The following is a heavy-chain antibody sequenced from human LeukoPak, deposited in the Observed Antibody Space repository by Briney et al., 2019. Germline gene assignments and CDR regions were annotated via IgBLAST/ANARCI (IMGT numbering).Heavy chain of an antibody. CDR3: AGDRGGSSGWSESFEY. V-gene: IGHV4-59*01. CDR1: GGSISSYY. Sequence: SETLSLTCTVSGGSISSYYWSWIRQSPGKGLEWTGYLYHTETTKYNPSLKSRVTITVDTSKNQLSLHLTSVTSADTAVYYCAGDRGGSSGWSESFEYWGQGTLLTVSS. CDR2: LYHTETT. D-gene: IGHD6-19*01. J-gene: IGHJ4*02.